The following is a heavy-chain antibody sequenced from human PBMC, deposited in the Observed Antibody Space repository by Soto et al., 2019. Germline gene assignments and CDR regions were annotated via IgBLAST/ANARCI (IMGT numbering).Heavy chain of an antibody. V-gene: IGHV6-1*01. J-gene: IGHJ5*01. CDR3: VRLIGNSWLDF. CDR2: TYYRSKWYN. CDR1: GDSVSSSSVT. Sequence: SQTLSLTCAISGDSVSSSSVTWNWIRQSPSKGLEWLGRTYYRSKWYNDYAESVKSRITINPDTSKNQFSLHLNSVTPEDTAVYYCVRLIGNSWLDFWGQGTLVTVSS. D-gene: IGHD1-26*01.